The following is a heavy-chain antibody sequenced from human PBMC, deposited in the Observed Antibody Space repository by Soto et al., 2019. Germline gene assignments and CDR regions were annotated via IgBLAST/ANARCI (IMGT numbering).Heavy chain of an antibody. V-gene: IGHV4-30-2*01. CDR2: IYPSGST. J-gene: IGHJ4*02. CDR1: GGSISSVGYS. D-gene: IGHD3-22*01. Sequence: QLQLQESGSGLVKPSQTLSLTCAVSGGSISSVGYSWSWIRHPPGKGLEWIGYIYPSGSTYYNPPRKSRVTISVDRYKNQFSLKLSSVTAADTAVYYCARVNYYDSSGYVGYFDYWGQGTLVTVSS. CDR3: ARVNYYDSSGYVGYFDY.